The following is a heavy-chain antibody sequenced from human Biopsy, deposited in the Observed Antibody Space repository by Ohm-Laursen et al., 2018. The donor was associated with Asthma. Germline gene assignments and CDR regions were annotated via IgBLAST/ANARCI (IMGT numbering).Heavy chain of an antibody. CDR1: GFSFSDYY. D-gene: IGHD6-25*01. CDR3: ARVFESSEWGPFYHFGLDV. J-gene: IGHJ6*02. Sequence: GSLRLSCAASGFSFSDYYMTWTRQAPGKGLERVSSISSSGSTTYPAESVKGRFTISRDNAQKSLFLQMGSLRAEDTAIYYCARVFESSEWGPFYHFGLDVWGQGTTVAVSS. V-gene: IGHV3-11*01. CDR2: ISSSGSTT.